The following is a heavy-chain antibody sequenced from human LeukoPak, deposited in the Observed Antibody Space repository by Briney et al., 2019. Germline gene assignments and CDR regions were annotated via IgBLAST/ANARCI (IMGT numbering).Heavy chain of an antibody. D-gene: IGHD1-26*01. J-gene: IGHJ4*02. Sequence: SETLSLTCTVSGGSISGYYWNWIRQPPGKGLEWIGYTYYSGSTNYNPSLKSRVAISLDTSKNQFALKLSSVTAADTAMYYCARRGSYSGGFDYWGQGTLVTVSS. V-gene: IGHV4-59*08. CDR1: GGSISGYY. CDR2: TYYSGST. CDR3: ARRGSYSGGFDY.